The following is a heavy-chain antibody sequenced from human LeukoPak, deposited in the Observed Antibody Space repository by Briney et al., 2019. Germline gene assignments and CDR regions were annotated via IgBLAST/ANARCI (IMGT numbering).Heavy chain of an antibody. J-gene: IGHJ3*02. D-gene: IGHD3-10*01. CDR3: AKSNGYGLVDI. Sequence: SETLSLTCTVSGGSISIYYWSWIRQPPGKGLEWIGYIYYSGTTNYSPSLKSRVTISLDTSRNQFSLKLNSVTAADTAVYYCAKSNGYGLVDIWGQGTMVTVSS. V-gene: IGHV4-59*12. CDR2: IYYSGTT. CDR1: GGSISIYY.